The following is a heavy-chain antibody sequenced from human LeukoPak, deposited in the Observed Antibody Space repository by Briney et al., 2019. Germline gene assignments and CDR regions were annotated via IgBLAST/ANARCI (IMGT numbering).Heavy chain of an antibody. CDR1: GFTFSSYA. D-gene: IGHD6-19*01. CDR3: AKGFYGYSSGWYFDY. J-gene: IGHJ4*02. V-gene: IGHV3-23*01. Sequence: GGSLRLSCAASGFTFSSYAMSWVRQAPGKGLEWVSAISGSGGSTYYADSVKGRFTISRDNSKNALYLQMNSLRAEDTAVYYCAKGFYGYSSGWYFDYWGQGTLVTVSS. CDR2: ISGSGGST.